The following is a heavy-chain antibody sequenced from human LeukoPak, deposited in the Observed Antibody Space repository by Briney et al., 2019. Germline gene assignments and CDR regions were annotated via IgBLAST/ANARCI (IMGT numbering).Heavy chain of an antibody. D-gene: IGHD1-1*01. Sequence: SGTLSLTCTVSGGSISSYYWSWIRQPPGKGLEWIGYISYSGSTNFNPSLKSRVTISVDPSKSQFSLKLSSVTAADTAVYYCAREGTVGTNLNWFDPWGQGTLVTVSS. CDR3: AREGTVGTNLNWFDP. CDR2: ISYSGST. J-gene: IGHJ5*02. V-gene: IGHV4-59*01. CDR1: GGSISSYY.